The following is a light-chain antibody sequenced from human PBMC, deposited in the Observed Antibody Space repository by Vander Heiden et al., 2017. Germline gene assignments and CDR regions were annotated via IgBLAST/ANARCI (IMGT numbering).Light chain of an antibody. CDR2: GAS. CDR3: QQDGSSPFT. J-gene: IGKJ3*01. Sequence: EIVLTQSPGTLSLSPGERATLSCRASQSVSSSYLAWYQQKPGQAPRLLIYGASSRATGIPVRFSGSGSGTDFTLTISRLEPEDFAVYYCQQDGSSPFTFGHGTKVDIK. V-gene: IGKV3-20*01. CDR1: QSVSSSY.